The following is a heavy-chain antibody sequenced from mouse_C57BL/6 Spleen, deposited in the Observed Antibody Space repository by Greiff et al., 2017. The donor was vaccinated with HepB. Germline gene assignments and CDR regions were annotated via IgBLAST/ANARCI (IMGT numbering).Heavy chain of an antibody. Sequence: EVQLQESGGGLVKPGGSLKLSCAASGFTFSDYGMHWVRQAPEKGLEWVAYISSGSSTIYYADTVKGRFTISRDNAKNTLFLQMTSLRSEDTAMYYCARSYYYGPFDYWGQGTTLTVSS. V-gene: IGHV5-17*01. D-gene: IGHD1-1*01. J-gene: IGHJ2*01. CDR1: GFTFSDYG. CDR3: ARSYYYGPFDY. CDR2: ISSGSSTI.